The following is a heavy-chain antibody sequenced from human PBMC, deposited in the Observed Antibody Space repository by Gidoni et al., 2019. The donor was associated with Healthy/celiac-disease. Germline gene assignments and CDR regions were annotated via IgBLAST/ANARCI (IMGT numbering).Heavy chain of an antibody. V-gene: IGHV1-46*01. CDR3: ARDRRGVVPYEGYNAFDI. CDR2: INPSGGST. J-gene: IGHJ3*02. Sequence: QVQLVQSGAEVKKPGASVKVSCKASGYTFTSYYMHWVRQAPGQGLEWMGIINPSGGSTSYAQKFQGRVTMTRDTSTSTVYMELSSLRSEDTAVYYCARDRRGVVPYEGYNAFDIWGQGTMVTVSS. D-gene: IGHD2-2*01. CDR1: GYTFTSYY.